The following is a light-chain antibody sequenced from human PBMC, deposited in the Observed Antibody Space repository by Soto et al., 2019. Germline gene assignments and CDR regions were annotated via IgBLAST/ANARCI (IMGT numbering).Light chain of an antibody. CDR3: QQYDILPIT. V-gene: IGKV1-33*01. CDR1: QNINNY. CDR2: DAS. Sequence: DIQMTQSPSSLSASVGDRVTITCQASQNINNYLNWYQQKPGRAPKLLIYDASNLEAGVPSRFSGSGSGTHFTFTISSLQTEDIGTYYCQQYDILPITFGRGTRRRL. J-gene: IGKJ5*01.